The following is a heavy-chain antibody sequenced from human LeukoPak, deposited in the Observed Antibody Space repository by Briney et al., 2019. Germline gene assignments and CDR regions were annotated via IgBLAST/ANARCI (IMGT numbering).Heavy chain of an antibody. Sequence: PGGSLRPSCAASGFTFSSYSMNWVRQAPGKGLEWVSSISSSSSYIYYADSVKGRFTISRDNSKNTLYLQMNSLRAEDTAVYYCAKGEDSSGWYRPENIYYFDYWGQGTLVTVSS. CDR2: ISSSSSYI. J-gene: IGHJ4*02. V-gene: IGHV3-21*04. D-gene: IGHD6-19*01. CDR3: AKGEDSSGWYRPENIYYFDY. CDR1: GFTFSSYS.